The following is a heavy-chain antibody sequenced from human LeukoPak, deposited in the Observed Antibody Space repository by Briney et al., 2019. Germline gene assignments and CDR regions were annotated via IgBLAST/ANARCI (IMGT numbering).Heavy chain of an antibody. Sequence: PSETLSLTCAVYGGSFSGYYWSWIRQPPGKGLEWIGEINHSGSTNYNPSLKSRVTISVDTSKNQFSLKLSSVTAADTAVYYCARLSGQTVIAAAGTYYYYYYMDVWGKGTTVTISS. V-gene: IGHV4-34*01. CDR2: INHSGST. J-gene: IGHJ6*03. D-gene: IGHD6-13*01. CDR1: GGSFSGYY. CDR3: ARLSGQTVIAAAGTYYYYYYMDV.